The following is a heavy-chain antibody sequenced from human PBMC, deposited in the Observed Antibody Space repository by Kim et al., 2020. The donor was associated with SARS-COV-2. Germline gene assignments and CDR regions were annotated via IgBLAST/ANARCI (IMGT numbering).Heavy chain of an antibody. Sequence: TNYNPALESRVTISLDTSKNHFSLKLSSVTAADTAVYYGARGPTRNYLDYWGQGSLVTVSS. V-gene: IGHV4-61*03. CDR2: T. CDR3: ARGPTRNYLDY. J-gene: IGHJ4*02.